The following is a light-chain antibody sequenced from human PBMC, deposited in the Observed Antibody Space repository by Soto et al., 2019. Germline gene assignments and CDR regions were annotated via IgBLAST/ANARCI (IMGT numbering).Light chain of an antibody. CDR3: SSYTYTYSV. CDR1: SSDFGGSEF. V-gene: IGLV2-11*01. Sequence: QSALTQPRSVSASPGQSVAISCTKTSSDFGGSEFVSWYQQQPGKAPKLIIYDATQRPSGVPDRFSGSKSGDTASLTISGLQAEDEADYYCSSYTYTYSVFGGGTKLTLL. J-gene: IGLJ3*02. CDR2: DAT.